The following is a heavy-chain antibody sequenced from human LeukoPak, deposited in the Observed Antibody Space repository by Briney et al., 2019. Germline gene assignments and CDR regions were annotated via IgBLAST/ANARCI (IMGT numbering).Heavy chain of an antibody. J-gene: IGHJ4*02. V-gene: IGHV4-39*07. CDR2: IYYSGST. CDR3: ARDRDQYDQQWLAAGDY. D-gene: IGHD6-19*01. Sequence: SETLSLTCTVSGGSISSSSYYWGWIRQPPGKGLEWIGSIYYSGSTYYNPSLKSRVTISVDTSKNQFSLKLSSVTAADTAVYYCARDRDQYDQQWLAAGDYWGQGTLVTVSS. CDR1: GGSISSSSYY.